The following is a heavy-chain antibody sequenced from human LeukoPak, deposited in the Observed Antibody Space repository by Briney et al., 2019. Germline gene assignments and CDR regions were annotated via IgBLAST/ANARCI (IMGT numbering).Heavy chain of an antibody. V-gene: IGHV1-18*01. CDR2: ISAYNGNT. D-gene: IGHD1-20*01. CDR3: ARYGGTYNWNYYYYYYMDV. Sequence: ASVKVSCKASGYTFTSYGISWVRQAPGQGLEWMGWISAYNGNTNYAQKLQGRDTMTTDTSTSTAYMELRSLRSDDTAVYYCARYGGTYNWNYYYYYYMDVWGKGTTVTVSS. CDR1: GYTFTSYG. J-gene: IGHJ6*03.